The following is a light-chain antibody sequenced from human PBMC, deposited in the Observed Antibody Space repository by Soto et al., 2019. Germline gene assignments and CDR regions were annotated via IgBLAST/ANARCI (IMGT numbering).Light chain of an antibody. CDR2: DNN. CDR1: SSNIGNTY. V-gene: IGLV1-51*01. Sequence: QSVLTQPPSVSAAPGQKVTISCSGSSSNIGNTYVSWYQQLPGTAPKLLIYDNNKRPSGIPDRFSGSKSGTSATLGITGLQTGDEADYYCGTWDNSLSGEVVFGGGTKLTVL. CDR3: GTWDNSLSGEVV. J-gene: IGLJ2*01.